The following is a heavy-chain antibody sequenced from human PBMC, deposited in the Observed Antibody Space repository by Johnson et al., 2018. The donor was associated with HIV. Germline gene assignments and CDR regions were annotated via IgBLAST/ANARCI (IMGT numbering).Heavy chain of an antibody. D-gene: IGHD4-17*01. CDR1: GFTFSSYG. Sequence: QVQLVESGGGVVQPGRSLRLSCAASGFTFSSYGMHWVRQAPGKGLEWVAVISYDGSNKYYADSVKGRFTISRDKSKNTLYLQMNSLRAEDTAVYYCARPADYGDYSRDAFDIWGQGTMVTVSS. V-gene: IGHV3-30*03. CDR2: ISYDGSNK. CDR3: ARPADYGDYSRDAFDI. J-gene: IGHJ3*02.